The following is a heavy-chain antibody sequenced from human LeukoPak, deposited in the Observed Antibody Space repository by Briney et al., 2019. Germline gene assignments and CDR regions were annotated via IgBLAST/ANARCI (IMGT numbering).Heavy chain of an antibody. CDR1: GFTFSSYG. CDR2: IWYDGSNK. CDR3: ARGGYSGYDSSLA. Sequence: TGGSLRLSCAASGFTFSSYGMHWVRQAPGKGLEWVAVIWYDGSNKYYADSVKGRFTISRDNSKNTLYLQMNSLRAEDTAVYYCARGGYSGYDSSLAWGQGTLVTVSS. V-gene: IGHV3-33*01. D-gene: IGHD5-12*01. J-gene: IGHJ5*02.